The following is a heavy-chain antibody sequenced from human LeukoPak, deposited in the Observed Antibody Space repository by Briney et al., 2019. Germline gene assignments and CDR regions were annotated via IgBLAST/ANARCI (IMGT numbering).Heavy chain of an antibody. V-gene: IGHV3-7*03. CDR3: ARGGSYLSAFDI. D-gene: IGHD1-26*01. J-gene: IGHJ3*02. Sequence: GGSLRLSCVASGFTFSSYWMNWVRQAPGKGLEWVANIKQDGSEKYYVDSVKGRFTISRDNSKNTLYLQMNSLRAEDTAVYYCARGGSYLSAFDIWGQGTMVTVSS. CDR2: IKQDGSEK. CDR1: GFTFSSYW.